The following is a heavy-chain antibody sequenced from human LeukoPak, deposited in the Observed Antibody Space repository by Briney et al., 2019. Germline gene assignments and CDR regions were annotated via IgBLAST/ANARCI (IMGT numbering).Heavy chain of an antibody. CDR2: IYYSGST. CDR1: GGSISSYY. Sequence: SETLSLTCTVSGGSISSYYWSWIRQPPGKGLEWIGYIYYSGSTNYNPSLKSRVTISVDTSKNQFSLKLSSVTAAYTAVYYCARHHSYGPDFDYWGQGTLVTVSS. J-gene: IGHJ4*02. D-gene: IGHD5-18*01. V-gene: IGHV4-59*08. CDR3: ARHHSYGPDFDY.